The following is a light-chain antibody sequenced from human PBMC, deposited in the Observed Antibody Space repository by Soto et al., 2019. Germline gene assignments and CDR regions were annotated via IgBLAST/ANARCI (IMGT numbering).Light chain of an antibody. CDR1: SSDVGGYNS. CDR2: NVS. Sequence: SVLTQPASVTGAPGQSIAISNNGTSSDVGGYNSVSWYQQHPGKAPKLMIYNVSNRPSGVSDRFSGSKSGNTASLTISGLQAEDEADYYCSSYTSSNTYVFGTGTKVTVL. CDR3: SSYTSSNTYV. J-gene: IGLJ1*01. V-gene: IGLV2-14*03.